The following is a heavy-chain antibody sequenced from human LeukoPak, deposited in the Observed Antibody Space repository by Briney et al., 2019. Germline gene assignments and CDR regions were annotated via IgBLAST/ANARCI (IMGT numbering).Heavy chain of an antibody. CDR3: ARVRFAGDYGYYGLDV. CDR1: GDSISSSNYY. J-gene: IGHJ6*02. Sequence: SETLSLTCTVSGDSISSSNYYWGWIRQPPGKGLEWIGSIYYSGSTYYNPSLKSRVTISVDTSKNQFSLKLSSLTAADTAVYYCARVRFAGDYGYYGLDVWGQGTTVSVSS. V-gene: IGHV4-39*01. D-gene: IGHD3-16*01. CDR2: IYYSGST.